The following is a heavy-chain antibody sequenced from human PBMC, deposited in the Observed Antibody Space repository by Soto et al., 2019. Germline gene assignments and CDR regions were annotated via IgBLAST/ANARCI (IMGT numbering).Heavy chain of an antibody. CDR1: GGSIRVQSYY. V-gene: IGHV4-39*01. J-gene: IGHJ5*02. D-gene: IGHD1-20*01. CDR3: TRRYTWNDYYFDP. Sequence: PSETLSLTCTVSGGSIRVQSYYWTWIRQTPGKGLEWVGSSYYSGTSYFNPALKGRVTISVDTSTNQFSLRLTSVAAADTAVYYCTRRYTWNDYYFDPWGQGTLVTVSS. CDR2: SYYSGTS.